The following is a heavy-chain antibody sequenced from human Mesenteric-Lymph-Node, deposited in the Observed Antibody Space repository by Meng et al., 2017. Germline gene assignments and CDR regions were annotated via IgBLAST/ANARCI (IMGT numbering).Heavy chain of an antibody. CDR3: ARGGSIRANYFDY. CDR2: IDRSGRT. D-gene: IGHD3-10*01. CDR1: GGSFSGYL. J-gene: IGHJ4*02. V-gene: IGHV4-34*01. Sequence: SETLSLTCAAYGGSFSGYLCGWIRQAPGKGLEWIGEIDRSGRTNSNPSLKSRVTMSVDASKNQFSLNLNSVTAADTAVYYCARGGSIRANYFDYWDQGALVTVSS.